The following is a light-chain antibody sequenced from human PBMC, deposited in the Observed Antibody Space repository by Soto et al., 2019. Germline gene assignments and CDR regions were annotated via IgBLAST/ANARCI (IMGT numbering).Light chain of an antibody. J-gene: IGKJ4*01. CDR3: QQFGCSPRT. CDR1: QSVSSSY. Sequence: VMPLAPARLSMSPGGRATLSYRASQSVSSSYLAWYQQKPGQAPRLLIYGASSRATGIPDRFSGSGSGTDFTLTISRLEPEDFAVYYCQQFGCSPRTFGGGSKVDIK. CDR2: GAS. V-gene: IGKV3-20*01.